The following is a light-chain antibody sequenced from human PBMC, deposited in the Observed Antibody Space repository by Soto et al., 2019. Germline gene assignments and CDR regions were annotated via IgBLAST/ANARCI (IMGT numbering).Light chain of an antibody. V-gene: IGKV3-11*01. CDR3: QQRSNWPPIP. CDR2: DAS. Sequence: EIVLTQSPATLSLSPGERATLSCRASQSVSSYLAWYQQKPGQAPRLLIYDASNRATGIPARFSGRGYGTDFTLTISSLEPEDFAVYYCQQRSNWPPIPFGQGTRLEIK. CDR1: QSVSSY. J-gene: IGKJ5*01.